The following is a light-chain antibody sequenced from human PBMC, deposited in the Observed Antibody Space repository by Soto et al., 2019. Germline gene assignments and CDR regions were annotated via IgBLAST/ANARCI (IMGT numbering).Light chain of an antibody. V-gene: IGKV3-15*01. CDR3: QQFHTWPPIT. CDR2: GAS. CDR1: QSVSSK. J-gene: IGKJ5*01. Sequence: EVTMKHSPATLSVSPEARATLSFSASQSVSSKLAWYQQKPGQAPRLLIYGASTRATGVPARFSGWGSGTEFTLTLSSMKSEDFEVCDCQQFHTWPPITFGQGTRLEIK.